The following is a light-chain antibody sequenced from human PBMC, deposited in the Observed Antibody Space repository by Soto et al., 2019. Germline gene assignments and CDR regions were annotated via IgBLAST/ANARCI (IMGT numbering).Light chain of an antibody. Sequence: DIQMTQSPSSVSASVGDRVSITYRASQDINSWLAWYQRKPGKAPKLLMYAASTLQSGVPSRFSGSGSGTDFTLTINSLQAEDFATYYCQQAHTLPWTFXQGTKVDIK. CDR3: QQAHTLPWT. CDR2: AAS. V-gene: IGKV1-12*01. CDR1: QDINSW. J-gene: IGKJ1*01.